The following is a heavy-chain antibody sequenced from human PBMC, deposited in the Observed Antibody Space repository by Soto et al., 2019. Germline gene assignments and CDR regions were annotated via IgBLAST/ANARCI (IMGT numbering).Heavy chain of an antibody. CDR1: GYTFSTYW. J-gene: IGHJ6*02. Sequence: PGESLKISCKASGYTFSTYWIAWVRQMPGKGLEWMGVIYPGDSDTRYSPSFEGRVTISADKSFNTAYLQWGSLKASDTAMYYCARXEPSTILGVVLTAGMDVWGQGTTVTVSS. CDR3: ARXEPSTILGVVLTAGMDV. V-gene: IGHV5-51*01. CDR2: IYPGDSDT. D-gene: IGHD3-3*01.